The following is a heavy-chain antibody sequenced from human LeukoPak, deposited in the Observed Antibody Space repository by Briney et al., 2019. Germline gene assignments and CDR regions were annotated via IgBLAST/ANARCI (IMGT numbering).Heavy chain of an antibody. J-gene: IGHJ6*03. V-gene: IGHV3-7*01. Sequence: PGGSLRLSCAASGFTFSSYWMSWVRQAPGKGLEWVANIKQDGSEKYYVDSVKGQFTISRDNAKNSLYLQMNSLRAEDTAVYYCARLRDGYNYYYYYYMDVWGKGTTVTVSS. CDR3: ARLRDGYNYYYYYYMDV. CDR2: IKQDGSEK. D-gene: IGHD5-24*01. CDR1: GFTFSSYW.